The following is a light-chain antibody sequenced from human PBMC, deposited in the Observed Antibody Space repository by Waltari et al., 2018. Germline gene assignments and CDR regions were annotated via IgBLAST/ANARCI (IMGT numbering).Light chain of an antibody. CDR2: GAS. Sequence: IVLTQSPGTLSLSPGERATLSCRASQSVSSSYLAWYQQKPGQAPRRLIYGASSRATGIPDRFSGSGSGTDFTLTISRLEPEDFAVYYCQQYGSSPLFGQGTRLEIK. CDR3: QQYGSSPL. J-gene: IGKJ5*01. V-gene: IGKV3-20*01. CDR1: QSVSSSY.